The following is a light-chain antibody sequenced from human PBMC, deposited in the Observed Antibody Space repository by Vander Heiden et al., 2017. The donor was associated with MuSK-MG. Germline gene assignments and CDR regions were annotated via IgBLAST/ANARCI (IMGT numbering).Light chain of an antibody. CDR2: DVS. V-gene: IGLV2-14*03. CDR3: SSFTSSNTVV. Sequence: SGSPVQSITISCTGTSSDVGGYKYVSWYQQQPGKATKLMIYDVSNGPSGVSNRFSGSKSGNTAFLTTAGLQAEDEADYYCSSFTSSNTVVFGGGTKLTVL. J-gene: IGLJ2*01. CDR1: SSDVGGYKY.